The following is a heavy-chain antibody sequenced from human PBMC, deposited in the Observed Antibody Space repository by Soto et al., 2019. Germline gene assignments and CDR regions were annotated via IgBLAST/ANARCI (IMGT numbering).Heavy chain of an antibody. V-gene: IGHV6-1*01. J-gene: IGHJ6*04. CDR3: KGITWFRGMHV. D-gene: IGHD3-10*01. Sequence: SQTLSLTCAISGDSVSSNSATWSWIRQSPSRGLEWLGRTYYRSKWNNDYALSVKSRITINPDTPKNQVSLHLSSVTPEDTAVYYCKGITWFRGMHVWGGGTTVTVYS. CDR1: GDSVSSNSAT. CDR2: TYYRSKWNN.